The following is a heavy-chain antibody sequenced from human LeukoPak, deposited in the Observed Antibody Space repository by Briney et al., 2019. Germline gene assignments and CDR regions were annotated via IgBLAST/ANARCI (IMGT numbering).Heavy chain of an antibody. CDR2: IIPIFGTA. D-gene: IGHD5-24*01. CDR3: AREAVEMATSYYFDY. CDR1: GGTFSSYA. J-gene: IGHJ4*02. V-gene: IGHV1-69*06. Sequence: SVKVSCKASGGTFSSYAISWVRQAPGQGLEWMGGIIPIFGTANYAQKFQGRVTITADKSTSTAYMELSSLRSEDTAVYYCAREAVEMATSYYFDYWGQGTLVTVSS.